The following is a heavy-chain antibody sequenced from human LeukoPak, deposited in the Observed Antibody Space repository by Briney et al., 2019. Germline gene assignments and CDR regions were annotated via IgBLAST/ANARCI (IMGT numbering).Heavy chain of an antibody. CDR3: ARVRPLILYWYFDL. Sequence: SETLSLTCTVSGGSISSSSYYWGWLRQPPGRGREWIGSIYYSGSTYYNPSLKSRVTISVDTSKNQFSLKLSSVTAADTAVYYCARVRPLILYWYFDLWGRGTLVTVSS. CDR2: IYYSGST. J-gene: IGHJ2*01. CDR1: GGSISSSSYY. V-gene: IGHV4-39*07.